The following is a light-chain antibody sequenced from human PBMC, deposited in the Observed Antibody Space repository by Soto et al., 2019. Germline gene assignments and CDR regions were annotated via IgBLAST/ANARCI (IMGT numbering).Light chain of an antibody. CDR3: TSYAGSNNYV. J-gene: IGLJ1*01. CDR1: SSDVGGYNY. Sequence: QSALTQPPSASGSLGQSVTISCTGTSSDVGGYNYVSWYQQHPGKATKLMIYEVSKRPSGVPDRFSGSKSGNTASLTVSGLQAEDEAEYYCTSYAGSNNYVYGTGTKLTVL. CDR2: EVS. V-gene: IGLV2-8*01.